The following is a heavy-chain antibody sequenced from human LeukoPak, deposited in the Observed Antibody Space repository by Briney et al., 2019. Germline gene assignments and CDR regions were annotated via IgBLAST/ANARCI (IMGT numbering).Heavy chain of an antibody. CDR1: GASLSSYY. CDR2: ISDTGKT. Sequence: SETLSLTCSVSGASLSSYYWDWLRQSPGKGLERIGYISDTGKTDSNPSLKSRVTISLDTSKKQFSLRLTSVTAADSAVYFCATGYYEPFATWGPGILVTVSS. CDR3: ATGYYEPFAT. J-gene: IGHJ5*02. D-gene: IGHD3-22*01. V-gene: IGHV4-59*13.